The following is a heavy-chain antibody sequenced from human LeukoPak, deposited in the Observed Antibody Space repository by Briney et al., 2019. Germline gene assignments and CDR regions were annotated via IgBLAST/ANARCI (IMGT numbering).Heavy chain of an antibody. CDR1: GFTFSGYS. V-gene: IGHV3-21*01. Sequence: GGSLRLSCTASGFTFSGYSMNWIRQAPGKGLEWVSSFGTRSTSIYHAGSVKGRFAISRDNAKNSLYLQMNSLRAEDTALYYCAREVSEGFDFWGQGALVTVSS. J-gene: IGHJ4*02. CDR2: FGTRSTSI. D-gene: IGHD3-22*01. CDR3: AREVSEGFDF.